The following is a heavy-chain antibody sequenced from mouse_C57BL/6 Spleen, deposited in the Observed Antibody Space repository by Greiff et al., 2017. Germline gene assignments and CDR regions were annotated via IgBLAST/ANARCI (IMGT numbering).Heavy chain of an antibody. J-gene: IGHJ2*01. CDR1: GFTFSSYA. D-gene: IGHD1-1*01. V-gene: IGHV5-4*01. CDR3: ARERGITTVSGDYFDY. CDR2: ISDGGSYT. Sequence: EVKLMESGGGLVKPGGSLKLSCAASGFTFSSYAMSWVRQTPDKRLEWVATISDGGSYTYYPDNVKGRFTISRDNAKNNLYLQMSHLKSEDTAMYYCARERGITTVSGDYFDYWGQGTTLTVSS.